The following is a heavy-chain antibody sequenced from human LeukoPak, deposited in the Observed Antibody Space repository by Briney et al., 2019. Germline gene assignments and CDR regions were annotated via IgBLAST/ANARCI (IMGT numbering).Heavy chain of an antibody. V-gene: IGHV3-21*04. CDR2: ISSSSSYI. J-gene: IGHJ4*02. CDR1: GFTFSSYS. CDR3: ARDYCSGGSCYGGHDY. D-gene: IGHD2-15*01. Sequence: PGRSLRLSCAASGFTFSSYSMNWVRQAPGKGLEWVSSISSSSSYIYYADSVKGRFTISRDSAKNSLYLQMNSLRAEDTAFYYCARDYCSGGSCYGGHDYWGQGTLVTVSS.